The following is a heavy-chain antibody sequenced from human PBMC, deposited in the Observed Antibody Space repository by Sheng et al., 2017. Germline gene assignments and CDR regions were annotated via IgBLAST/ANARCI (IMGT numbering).Heavy chain of an antibody. CDR2: ISYDGSNK. CDR1: GFTFSSYA. V-gene: IGHV3-30*04. D-gene: IGHD5-18*01. J-gene: IGHJ4*02. CDR3: ARDFRRIQLWFGAPDY. Sequence: QVQLVESGGGVVQPGRSLRLSCAASGFTFSSYAMHWVRQAPGKGLEWVAVISYDGSNKYYADSVKGRFTISRDNSKNTLYLQMNSLRAEDTAVYYCARDFRRIQLWFGAPDYWGQGTLVTVSS.